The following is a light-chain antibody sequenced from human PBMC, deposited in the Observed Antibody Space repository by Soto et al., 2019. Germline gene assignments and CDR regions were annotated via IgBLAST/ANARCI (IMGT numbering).Light chain of an antibody. CDR3: QQYDIWPPYT. Sequence: EIILTQSPDTLSVSPGGRATLSCRASQSISDTLAWYQQRPGQAPRLLIYDASTRATGIPPRFSGGGSGTEFTVTISSLQSEDFAIYYCQQYDIWPPYTFGQGTKVDIK. V-gene: IGKV3-15*01. CDR2: DAS. CDR1: QSISDT. J-gene: IGKJ2*01.